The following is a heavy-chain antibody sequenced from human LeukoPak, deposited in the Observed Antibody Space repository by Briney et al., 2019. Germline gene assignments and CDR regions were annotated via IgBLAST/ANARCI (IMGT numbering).Heavy chain of an antibody. Sequence: GFLRPSRAASGFPFRYYLMDLVPPAPGEGPLWVSRINSDGTTTYYADSVKGRFAISRDNAKNTLYLQVNSLRAEDTAVYYCARGNYYGMDVWGQGTTVTVSS. CDR3: ARGNYYGMDV. V-gene: IGHV3-74*01. J-gene: IGHJ6*02. CDR2: INSDGTTT. CDR1: GFPFRYYL.